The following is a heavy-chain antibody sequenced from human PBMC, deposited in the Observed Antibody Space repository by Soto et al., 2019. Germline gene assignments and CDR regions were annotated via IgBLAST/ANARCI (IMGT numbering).Heavy chain of an antibody. Sequence: QVQLVQSGAEVKKPGSSVKVSCKASGGTFSSYAISWVRQAPGQGLEWMGGIIPIFGTANYAQKFQGRVTSTACESTSTGYMELSRLRSEDTAVYFCARVASAWIKDAFDIWGPGTMVTVSS. J-gene: IGHJ3*02. CDR1: GGTFSSYA. V-gene: IGHV1-69*12. CDR3: ARVASAWIKDAFDI. CDR2: IIPIFGTA. D-gene: IGHD5-12*01.